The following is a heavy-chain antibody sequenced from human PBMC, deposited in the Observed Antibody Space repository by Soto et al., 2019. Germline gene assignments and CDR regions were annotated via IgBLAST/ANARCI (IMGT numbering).Heavy chain of an antibody. J-gene: IGHJ4*02. CDR3: ARHEAGAAAGPRYYFDY. D-gene: IGHD6-13*01. CDR1: GGSISSSSYY. Sequence: QLQLQESGPGLVKPSETLSLTCTVSGGSISSSSYYWGWIRQPPGKGLEWIGSIYYSGSTYYNPSLKSRVPISVDTSKNQFSLKLSSVTAADTAVYYCARHEAGAAAGPRYYFDYWGQGTLVTVSS. V-gene: IGHV4-39*01. CDR2: IYYSGST.